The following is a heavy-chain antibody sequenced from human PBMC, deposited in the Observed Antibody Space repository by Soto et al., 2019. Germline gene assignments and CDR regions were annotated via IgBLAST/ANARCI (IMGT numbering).Heavy chain of an antibody. D-gene: IGHD3-10*01. J-gene: IGHJ4*02. V-gene: IGHV5-51*01. Sequence: PGESLKISCKASGYRFTSNWIGWVRQMPGKGLEWMGIINPGDSDIRYSPSLQGQVTMSIDKSITTAYLQLNSLKASDTAMYYCARHHAYGSGNVVFDYWGQGIPVTVSS. CDR1: GYRFTSNW. CDR3: ARHHAYGSGNVVFDY. CDR2: INPGDSDI.